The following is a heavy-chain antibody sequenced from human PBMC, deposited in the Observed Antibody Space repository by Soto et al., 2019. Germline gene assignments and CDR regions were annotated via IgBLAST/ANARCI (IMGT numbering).Heavy chain of an antibody. CDR1: GYTFTGYA. V-gene: IGHV1-3*01. D-gene: IGHD3-10*01. CDR3: ANSRGSNYFDY. CDR2: INAGNGNT. J-gene: IGHJ4*02. Sequence: ASVKVSCKASGYTFTGYAMHWVRQAPGQRLEWMGWINAGNGNTKYSQKFQGRVTITRDTSASTAYMELSSLRSEDTAVYYCANSRGSNYFDYWGQGTLVTVSS.